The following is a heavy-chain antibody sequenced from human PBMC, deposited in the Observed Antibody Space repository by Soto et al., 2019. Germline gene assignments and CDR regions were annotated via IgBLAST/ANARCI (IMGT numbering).Heavy chain of an antibody. D-gene: IGHD3-9*01. Sequence: SETLSLTCTVSGGSISSYYWRWIRQPPGKGLEWIGYIYYSGSTNYSPSLKSRVTISADTSKNQISLKLTSATAADTAVYYWARGVGSSPPRYWGRGTLVTVSS. CDR2: IYYSGST. CDR1: GGSISSYY. J-gene: IGHJ4*02. V-gene: IGHV4-59*01. CDR3: ARGVGSSPPRY.